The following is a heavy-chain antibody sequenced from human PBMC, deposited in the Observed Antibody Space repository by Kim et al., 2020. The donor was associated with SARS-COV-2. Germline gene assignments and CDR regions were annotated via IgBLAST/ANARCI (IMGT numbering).Heavy chain of an antibody. D-gene: IGHD5-12*01. CDR3: ARISVGRYSGYDYVLFFDY. J-gene: IGHJ4*02. CDR2: IYYSGST. V-gene: IGHV4-39*01. CDR1: GGSISSSSYY. Sequence: SETLSLTCTVSGGSISSSSYYWGWIRQPPGKGLEWIGSIYYSGSTYYNPSLKSRVTISVDTSKNQFSLKLSSVTAADTAVYYCARISVGRYSGYDYVLFFDYWGQGTLVTVSS.